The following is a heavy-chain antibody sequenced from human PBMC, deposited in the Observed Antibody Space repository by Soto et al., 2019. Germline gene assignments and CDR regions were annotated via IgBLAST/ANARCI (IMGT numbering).Heavy chain of an antibody. D-gene: IGHD2-2*01. CDR3: AGRLPAAII. J-gene: IGHJ4*02. Sequence: SVKGSCKASGVTFSSYANSWVRQAPGQGLEWMGGIIPIFGTANYAQKFQGRVTITADKSTSTAYMELSSLRSEDTAVYYCAGRLPAAIIWGQGTLVTVSS. CDR1: GVTFSSYA. CDR2: IIPIFGTA. V-gene: IGHV1-69*06.